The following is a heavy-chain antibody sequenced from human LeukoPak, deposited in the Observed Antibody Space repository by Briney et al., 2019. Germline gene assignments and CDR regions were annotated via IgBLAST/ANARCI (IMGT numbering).Heavy chain of an antibody. J-gene: IGHJ4*02. D-gene: IGHD3-3*01. V-gene: IGHV4-39*07. Sequence: SETLSLTCTVSGGSISSRSYYWGWIRQPPGKGLEWIGSIYYSEGTYYNPSLKSRVTISIDTSKNQFSLKVNSVTAADTAVYYCARQTGAGLFILPGGQGTLVTVSS. CDR3: ARQTGAGLFILP. CDR2: IYYSEGT. CDR1: GGSISSRSYY.